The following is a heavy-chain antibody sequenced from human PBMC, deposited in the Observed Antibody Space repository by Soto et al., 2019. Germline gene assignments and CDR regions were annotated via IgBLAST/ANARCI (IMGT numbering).Heavy chain of an antibody. V-gene: IGHV1-2*02. CDR1: GYAFTGYY. D-gene: IGHD6-13*01. J-gene: IGHJ6*02. Sequence: GASVKVSCKASGYAFTGYYMHCVRQAPGQGLEWMGWINPNSGGTNYAQKFQGRVTMTRDTSISTAYMELSRLRSDDTAVYYCAGEHSSSWYSHYYYGMDVWGQGTTVTVSS. CDR2: INPNSGGT. CDR3: AGEHSSSWYSHYYYGMDV.